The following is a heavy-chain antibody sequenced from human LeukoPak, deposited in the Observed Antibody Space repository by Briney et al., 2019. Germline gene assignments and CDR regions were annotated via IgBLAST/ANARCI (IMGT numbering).Heavy chain of an antibody. CDR3: ARVPTVTTKPYYYYGMDV. V-gene: IGHV1-69*01. J-gene: IGHJ6*04. D-gene: IGHD4-17*01. CDR2: IIPIFGTA. CDR1: GGTFSSYA. Sequence: SVKVSCKASGGTFSSYAISWVRQAPGQGLEWMGGIIPIFGTANYAQKFQGRVTITADESTSTAYMELSSLRSEDTAVYYCARVPTVTTKPYYYYGMDVWGKGTTVTVSS.